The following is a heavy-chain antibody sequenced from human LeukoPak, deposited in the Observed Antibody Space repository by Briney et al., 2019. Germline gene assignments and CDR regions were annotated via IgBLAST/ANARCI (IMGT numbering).Heavy chain of an antibody. CDR2: IKKDGSET. CDR3: VRDSRPGGAMGLYHNFDF. D-gene: IGHD2-15*01. CDR1: GVTFSGFW. Sequence: GGALRLSCAASGVTFSGFWVNWVRQTPGEGVEWVGHIKKDGSETYHVDSVKGRFTISRDNAKNSLYLQMNSLRGDDTAVYYCVRDSRPGGAMGLYHNFDFWGQGTLVTVSS. J-gene: IGHJ4*02. V-gene: IGHV3-7*01.